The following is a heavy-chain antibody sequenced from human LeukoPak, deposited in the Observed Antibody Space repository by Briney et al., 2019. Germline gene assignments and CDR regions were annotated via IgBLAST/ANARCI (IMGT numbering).Heavy chain of an antibody. J-gene: IGHJ4*02. V-gene: IGHV4-61*02. D-gene: IGHD2-21*02. CDR1: GGSISSGSYY. CDR3: AREYCGGDCYPFDY. CDR2: IYTSGST. Sequence: SETLSLTCTVSGGSISSGSYYWSWIRQPAGKGLEWIGRIYTSGSTNYNPSLKGRVTISVDMSKNQVSLELSSVTAADTAVYFCAREYCGGDCYPFDYWGQGTLVTVSS.